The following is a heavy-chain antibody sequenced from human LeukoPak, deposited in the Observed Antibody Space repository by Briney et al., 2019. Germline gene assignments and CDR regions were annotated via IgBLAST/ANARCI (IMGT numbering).Heavy chain of an antibody. CDR1: GYTFTSYD. Sequence: GASVKVSCKASGYTFTSYDINWVRKATGQGLEWMGWMNPNSGNTGYAQKFQGRVTMTRNTSISTAYMELSSLRSEDTAVYYCARAGGMIVVTNAYYYGMDVWGQGTTVTVSS. V-gene: IGHV1-8*01. CDR2: MNPNSGNT. J-gene: IGHJ6*02. D-gene: IGHD3-22*01. CDR3: ARAGGMIVVTNAYYYGMDV.